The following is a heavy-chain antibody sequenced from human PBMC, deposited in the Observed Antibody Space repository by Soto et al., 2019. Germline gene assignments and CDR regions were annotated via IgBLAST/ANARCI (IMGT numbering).Heavy chain of an antibody. Sequence: SETLSLTCTVSGGSISSYYWSWIRQPAGKGLEWIGRIYTSGSTNYNPSLKSRVTMSVDTSKNQFSLKLSSVTAADTAVYYCARLPLGYCSSTSCPRDDYWGQGTLVTVSS. CDR2: IYTSGST. V-gene: IGHV4-4*07. D-gene: IGHD2-2*01. CDR1: GGSISSYY. J-gene: IGHJ4*02. CDR3: ARLPLGYCSSTSCPRDDY.